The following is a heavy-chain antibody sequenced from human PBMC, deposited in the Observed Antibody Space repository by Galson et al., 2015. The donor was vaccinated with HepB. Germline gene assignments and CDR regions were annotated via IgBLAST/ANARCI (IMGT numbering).Heavy chain of an antibody. V-gene: IGHV3-7*01. CDR2: IKQDGSEK. D-gene: IGHD4-17*01. CDR3: ARVGATVTLIDY. J-gene: IGHJ4*02. Sequence: SLRLSCAASGFTFSSYWMSWVRQAPGKGLEWVANIKQDGSEKYYVDSVKGRFTISRDNAKNSLYLQMNSLRADDTAVYYCARVGATVTLIDYWGQGTLVTVSS. CDR1: GFTFSSYW.